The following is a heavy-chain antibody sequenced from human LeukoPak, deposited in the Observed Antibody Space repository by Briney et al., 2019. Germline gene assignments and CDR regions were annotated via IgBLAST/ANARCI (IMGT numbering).Heavy chain of an antibody. CDR3: ARVRGYCSSTSCYHYFDY. Sequence: PSETLSLTCTVSGGSISSHYWSRIRQPPGKGLEWIGYIYYSGSTNYNPSLKSRVTISVDTSKNQFSLKLSSVTAADTAVYYCARVRGYCSSTSCYHYFDYWGQGTLVTVSS. J-gene: IGHJ4*02. CDR2: IYYSGST. V-gene: IGHV4-59*11. CDR1: GGSISSHY. D-gene: IGHD2-2*01.